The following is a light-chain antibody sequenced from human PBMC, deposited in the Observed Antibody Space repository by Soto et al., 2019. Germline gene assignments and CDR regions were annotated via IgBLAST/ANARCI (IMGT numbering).Light chain of an antibody. CDR3: QQYNSYSPT. CDR1: QSISSW. J-gene: IGKJ4*01. V-gene: IGKV1-5*01. Sequence: DIQMTQSPSTLSASVGDRVTITCRASQSISSWLAWYQQKPGKAPKLLIYDASSLESGVPSRFSGSGSGTEFTLTISSPQPDDFATYYCQQYNSYSPTFGGGTKVEIK. CDR2: DAS.